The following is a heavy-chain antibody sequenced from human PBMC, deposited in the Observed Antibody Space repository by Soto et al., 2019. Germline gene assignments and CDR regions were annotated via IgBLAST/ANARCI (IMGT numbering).Heavy chain of an antibody. D-gene: IGHD3-10*01. CDR3: ASLSRFALAY. J-gene: IGHJ4*01. CDR1: GFAFSSYT. V-gene: IGHV3-21*01. Sequence: EVQLVESGGGLVKPGGSLRLSCAASGFAFSSYTMNWVRQAPGKGLEWVSSISGGGDYIYYTGSVKGRFSISRDNAKNSLYLQMDSLRAEDTAVYYCASLSRFALAYWGQGTLVTVSS. CDR2: ISGGGDYI.